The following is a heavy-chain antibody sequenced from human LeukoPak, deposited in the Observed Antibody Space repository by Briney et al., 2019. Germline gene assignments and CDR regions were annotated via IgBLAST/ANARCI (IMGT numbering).Heavy chain of an antibody. CDR2: IYYSGST. CDR1: GGSISSYY. V-gene: IGHV4-59*08. CDR3: ARHLAEYFQH. J-gene: IGHJ1*01. Sequence: SETLSLTCTVSGGSISSYYWSWIRQPPGKGLEWIGYIYYSGSTNYNPSLKSRVTISVDTSKNQFSLKLSSVTAADTALYYCARHLAEYFQHWGQGTLVTVSS.